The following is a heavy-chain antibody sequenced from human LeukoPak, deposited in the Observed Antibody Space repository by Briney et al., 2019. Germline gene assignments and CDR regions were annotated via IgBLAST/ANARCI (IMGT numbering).Heavy chain of an antibody. CDR2: IWYDGSNQ. V-gene: IGHV3-33*01. J-gene: IGHJ4*02. Sequence: GGSLRLSCAASGFTFSSYGMHWVRQAPGKGLEWVAVIWYDGSNQYYADSVKGRFTISRDNSKNTLYLQMNSLRAEDTAVYYCARYDDRRGGFEYWGRGTLVTVSS. D-gene: IGHD3-22*01. CDR1: GFTFSSYG. CDR3: ARYDDRRGGFEY.